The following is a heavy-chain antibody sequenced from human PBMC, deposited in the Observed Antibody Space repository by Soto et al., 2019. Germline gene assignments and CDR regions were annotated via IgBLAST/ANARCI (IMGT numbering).Heavy chain of an antibody. CDR3: ERGYLGDSSSWYGHFDY. CDR1: GFTFSSYG. Sequence: QVQLVESGGGVVQPGRSLRLSCVASGFTFSSYGMHWVRQAPGRGLEWVAIIWYDGSYKYYADSVKGRFTISRDNSKNTLYLQMNSLRVEDTAVYYCERGYLGDSSSWYGHFDYWGQGTLVTVSS. J-gene: IGHJ4*02. D-gene: IGHD6-13*01. CDR2: IWYDGSYK. V-gene: IGHV3-33*01.